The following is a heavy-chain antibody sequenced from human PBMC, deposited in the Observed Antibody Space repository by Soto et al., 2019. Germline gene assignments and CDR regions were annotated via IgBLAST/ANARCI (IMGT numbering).Heavy chain of an antibody. D-gene: IGHD2-21*02. J-gene: IGHJ4*02. CDR3: ARGSAYCGGDCYLYSYFDY. V-gene: IGHV4-59*01. Sequence: SETLSLTCTVSGGSISSYYWSLIRQPPGKGLEWIGYIYYSGSTNYNPSLKSRVTISVDTSKNQFSLKLSSVTAADTAVYYCARGSAYCGGDCYLYSYFDYWGQGTLVTVSS. CDR2: IYYSGST. CDR1: GGSISSYY.